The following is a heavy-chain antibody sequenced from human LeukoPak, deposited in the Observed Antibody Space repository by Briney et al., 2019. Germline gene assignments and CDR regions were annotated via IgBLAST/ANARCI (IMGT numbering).Heavy chain of an antibody. V-gene: IGHV3-66*01. Sequence: GGSLRLSCAASGFTVSSNYMSWVRQAPGKGLEWVSVIYSGGSTYYADSVKGRFTISRDNSKNTLYLQMNSLRAEDTAVYYCAKEGDFGVTRSYFDYWGQGTLVTVSS. CDR3: AKEGDFGVTRSYFDY. J-gene: IGHJ4*02. CDR1: GFTVSSNY. D-gene: IGHD4-17*01. CDR2: IYSGGST.